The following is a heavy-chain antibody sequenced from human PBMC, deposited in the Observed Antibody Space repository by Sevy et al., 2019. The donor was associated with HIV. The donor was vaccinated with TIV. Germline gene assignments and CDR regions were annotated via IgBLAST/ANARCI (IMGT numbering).Heavy chain of an antibody. CDR2: TYYRSKWSS. CDR3: ARGGYCGGGSCHTFDY. CDR1: GDSVSNNRVV. J-gene: IGHJ4*02. D-gene: IGHD2-15*01. V-gene: IGHV6-1*01. Sequence: SQTLSLTCAISGDSVSNNRVVWNWIRQSPSRGLEWLGRTYYRSKWSSDYAVSVKSRITINTDTSKNQFSLQLNSVTPEDTAVYYCARGGYCGGGSCHTFDYWGQGTLVTVSS.